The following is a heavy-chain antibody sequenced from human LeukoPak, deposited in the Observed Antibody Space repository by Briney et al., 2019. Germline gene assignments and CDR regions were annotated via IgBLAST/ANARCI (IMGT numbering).Heavy chain of an antibody. CDR3: ARWGIPIYYYYMDV. D-gene: IGHD3-16*01. CDR1: GFTFSSYT. J-gene: IGHJ6*03. CDR2: ISSSSSTI. Sequence: PGGSLRLSCVVSGFTFSSYTMNWVRQAPGKGLEWVSYISSSSSTIYYADSVKGRFTISRDNAKNSLYLQMNSLRAEDTAVYYCARWGIPIYYYYMDVWGKGTTVTVSS. V-gene: IGHV3-48*01.